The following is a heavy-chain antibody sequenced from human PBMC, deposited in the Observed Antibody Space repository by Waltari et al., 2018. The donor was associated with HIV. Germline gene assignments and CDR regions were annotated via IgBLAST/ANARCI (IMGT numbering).Heavy chain of an antibody. V-gene: IGHV4-59*01. J-gene: IGHJ6*02. CDR2: IYYSGST. Sequence: QVQLQESGPGLVKTSETLSLTCTVSGGSISSYYWSWIRQPPGKGLEWIGYIYYSGSTNYNPSLKSRVTISVDTSKNQFSLKLSSVTAADTAVYYCARDRTPYGMDVWGQGTTVTVSS. D-gene: IGHD2-15*01. CDR3: ARDRTPYGMDV. CDR1: GGSISSYY.